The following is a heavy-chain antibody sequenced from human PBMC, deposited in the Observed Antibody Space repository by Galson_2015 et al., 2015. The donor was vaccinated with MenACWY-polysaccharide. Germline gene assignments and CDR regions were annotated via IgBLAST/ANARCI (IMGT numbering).Heavy chain of an antibody. Sequence: SLRLSCAASGFTFSSYAMHWVRQAPGKGLGWVAVISYDGSNKYYADSVKGRFTISRDNSKNTLYLQMNSLRAEDTAVYYCARGALKVDYYFDYSGQGTLVTVSS. V-gene: IGHV3-30-3*01. D-gene: IGHD3/OR15-3a*01. CDR1: GFTFSSYA. CDR3: ARGALKVDYYFDY. CDR2: ISYDGSNK. J-gene: IGHJ4*02.